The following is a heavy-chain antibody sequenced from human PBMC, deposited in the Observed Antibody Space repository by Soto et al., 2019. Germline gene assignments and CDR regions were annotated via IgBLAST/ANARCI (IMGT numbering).Heavy chain of an antibody. Sequence: SVKVSCKASGGTFSSYAISWVRQAPGQGLEWMGGIIPIFGTANYAQKFQGRVTITADESKNQFSLNLSSVTAADTAVYYCARTHYSDRSGTDYWGQGTLVTVSS. CDR1: GGTFSSYA. CDR2: IIPIFGTA. V-gene: IGHV1-69*13. D-gene: IGHD3-22*01. CDR3: ARTHYSDRSGTDY. J-gene: IGHJ4*02.